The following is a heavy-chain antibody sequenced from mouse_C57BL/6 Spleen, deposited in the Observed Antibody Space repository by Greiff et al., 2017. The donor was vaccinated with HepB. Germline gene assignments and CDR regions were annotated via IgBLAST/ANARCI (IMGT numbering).Heavy chain of an antibody. CDR2: INYDGSST. J-gene: IGHJ4*01. CDR1: GFTFSDYY. D-gene: IGHD3-2*02. V-gene: IGHV5-16*01. CDR3: ARVSSGYGYYYAMDY. Sequence: DVMLVESEGGLVQPGSSMKLSCTASGFTFSDYYMAWVRQVPEKGLEWVANINYDGSSTYYLDSLKSRFIISRANAKNILYLQMSSLKSEDTATYYCARVSSGYGYYYAMDYWGQGTSVTVSS.